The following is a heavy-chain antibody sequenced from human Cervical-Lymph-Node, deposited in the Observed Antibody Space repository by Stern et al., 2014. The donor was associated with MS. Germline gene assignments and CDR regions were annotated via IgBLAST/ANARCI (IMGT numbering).Heavy chain of an antibody. CDR3: Y. CDR1: GFTFSDFY. CDR2: IKNGGGPL. J-gene: IGHJ4*02. Sequence: QVQLVQSGGALVEPGGSLRLSCAASGFTFSDFYMSWVRQPPGKGLEWVSYIKNGGGPLYYRDSAKGRFTISRDNAKDSLYLQMNSLRAEDTAVYFDYWGQGTLVTVAS. V-gene: IGHV3-11*01.